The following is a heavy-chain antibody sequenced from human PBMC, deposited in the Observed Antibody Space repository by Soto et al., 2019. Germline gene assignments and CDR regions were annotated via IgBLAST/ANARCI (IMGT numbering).Heavy chain of an antibody. D-gene: IGHD3-3*01. V-gene: IGHV4-59*01. Sequence: SETLSLTCTGSGGSISSYYWSWIRQPPGKGLEWIGYIYYSGSTNYNPSLKSRVTISVDTSKNQFSLKLSSVTAADTAVYYCARDYDFWSGSQPGYMDVWGKGTTVTAP. J-gene: IGHJ6*03. CDR3: ARDYDFWSGSQPGYMDV. CDR2: IYYSGST. CDR1: GGSISSYY.